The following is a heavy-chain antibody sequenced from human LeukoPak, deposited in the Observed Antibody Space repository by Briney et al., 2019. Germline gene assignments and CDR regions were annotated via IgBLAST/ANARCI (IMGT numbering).Heavy chain of an antibody. CDR1: GGSFSRCHYL. CDR3: SRRLDGLLVGTNS. J-gene: IGHJ5*01. CDR2: IYYSGST. D-gene: IGHD3/OR15-3a*01. V-gene: IGHV4-39*01. Sequence: SETLSLPCTISGGSFSRCHYLWGWIRQPPGKGLEWIGSIYYSGSTYYNPSLKSRVTTSVDTSKNQFSLKLNSVTAADTSVYYGSRRLDGLLVGTNSCSQGTLVTVSS.